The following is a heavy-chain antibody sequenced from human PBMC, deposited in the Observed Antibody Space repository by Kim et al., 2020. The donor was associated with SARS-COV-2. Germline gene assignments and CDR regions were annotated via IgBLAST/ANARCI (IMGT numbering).Heavy chain of an antibody. V-gene: IGHV1-2*04. CDR1: GYTFTGYY. J-gene: IGHJ4*02. CDR2: INPNSGGT. Sequence: ASVKVSCKASGYTFTGYYMHWVRQAPGQGLEWMGWINPNSGGTNYAQKFQGWVTMTRDTSISTAYMELSRLRSDDTAVYYCARDLWPNSGWRHFDYWGQGTLVTVSS. CDR3: ARDLWPNSGWRHFDY. D-gene: IGHD6-19*01.